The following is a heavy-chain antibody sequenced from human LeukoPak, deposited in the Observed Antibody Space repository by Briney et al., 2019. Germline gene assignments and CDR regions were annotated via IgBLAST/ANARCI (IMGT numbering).Heavy chain of an antibody. CDR2: ISSSSSYI. Sequence: GGSLRLSCAASEFTFSSHAMIWVRQAPGKGLEWVSSISSSSSYIYYADSVKGRFTISRDNAKNSLYLQMNSLRAEDTAVCYCARDTFSGYSSSWSHAFDIWGQGTMVTVSS. J-gene: IGHJ3*02. V-gene: IGHV3-21*01. CDR1: EFTFSSHA. CDR3: ARDTFSGYSSSWSHAFDI. D-gene: IGHD6-13*01.